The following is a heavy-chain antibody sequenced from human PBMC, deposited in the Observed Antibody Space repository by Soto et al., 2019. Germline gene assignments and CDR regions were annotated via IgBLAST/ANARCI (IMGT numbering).Heavy chain of an antibody. J-gene: IGHJ6*02. CDR2: IIPIFGTA. D-gene: IGHD6-13*01. CDR1: GGTFSIYA. Sequence: SVKVSCKASGGTFSIYAISWVLQAPGQGLEWMGGIIPIFGTANYAQKFQGRVTITADESTSTAYMELSSLRSEDTAVYYCARDRQQLVKDYYYYGMDVWGQGTTVTVSS. V-gene: IGHV1-69*13. CDR3: ARDRQQLVKDYYYYGMDV.